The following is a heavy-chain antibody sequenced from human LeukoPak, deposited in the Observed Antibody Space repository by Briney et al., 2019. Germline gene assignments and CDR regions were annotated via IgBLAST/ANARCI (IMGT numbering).Heavy chain of an antibody. D-gene: IGHD3-22*01. V-gene: IGHV4-59*01. J-gene: IGHJ5*02. CDR2: IYYSGCT. Sequence: SETLSLTCTVSGGSISSYYWSWIRQPPGKGLEWIGYIYYSGCTNYNPSLKSRVTISVDTSKNQFSLKLSSVTAADTAVYYCARDQRGYYYDSSGYYFNWFDPWGQGTLVTVSS. CDR3: ARDQRGYYYDSSGYYFNWFDP. CDR1: GGSISSYY.